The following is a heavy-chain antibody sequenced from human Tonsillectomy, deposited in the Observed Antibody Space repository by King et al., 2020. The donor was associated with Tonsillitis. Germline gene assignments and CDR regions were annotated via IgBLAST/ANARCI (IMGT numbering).Heavy chain of an antibody. V-gene: IGHV1-2*02. CDR2: INPNSGVT. CDR3: ARLGNIVGVPRDY. Sequence: QLVQSGAEVKKPGASVKVSCKASGYTFTGYNLHWVRQAPGQGLEWMGWINPNSGVTNYAQKFQGRVTMTRDTSISTAYMELSRLRSDDTAVYYCARLGNIVGVPRDYWGQGTLVTVSS. CDR1: GYTFTGYN. J-gene: IGHJ4*02. D-gene: IGHD1-26*01.